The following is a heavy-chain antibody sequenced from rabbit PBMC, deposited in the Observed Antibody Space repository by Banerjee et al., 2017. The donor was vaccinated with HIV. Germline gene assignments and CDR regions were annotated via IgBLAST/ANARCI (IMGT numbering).Heavy chain of an antibody. J-gene: IGHJ4*01. V-gene: IGHV1S45*01. CDR3: ARDYVTGGGL. CDR1: GIDFSSSFW. CDR2: IYTGSSGST. Sequence: QEQLVESGGGLVTLGGSLKLTCKASGIDFSSSFWISWVRQTPGKGLEWIACIYTGSSGSTYYASWAKGRFTISKTSSTTVTLQMTSLTAADTATYFCARDYVTGGGLRGPGTLVTVS. D-gene: IGHD7-1*01.